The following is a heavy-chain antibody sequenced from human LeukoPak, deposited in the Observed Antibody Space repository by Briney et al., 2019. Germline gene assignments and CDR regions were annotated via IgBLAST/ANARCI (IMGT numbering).Heavy chain of an antibody. CDR3: ARGRGLLPFDY. J-gene: IGHJ4*02. D-gene: IGHD2-15*01. V-gene: IGHV4-34*01. CDR1: GGSFSGYY. CDR2: ISHSGST. Sequence: SKTLSLTCAVYGGSFSGYYWSWIRQPPGKGLEWIGEISHSGSTNYNPSLKSRVTISVDTSKNQFSLKLSSVTAADTAVYYCARGRGLLPFDYWGQGTLVTVSS.